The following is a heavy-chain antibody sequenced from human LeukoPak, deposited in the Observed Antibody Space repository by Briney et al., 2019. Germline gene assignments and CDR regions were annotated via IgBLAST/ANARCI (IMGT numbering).Heavy chain of an antibody. CDR2: ISSSSSTI. CDR1: GFTFSSYS. J-gene: IGHJ4*02. Sequence: PGGSLRLSCAASGFTFSSYSMNWVRQAPGKGLEWVSYISSSSSTIFYADSVKDRFTISRDNAKNSLYLQMKSLRDEDTAVYYCARDWGYNFDYWGQGTLVTVSS. CDR3: ARDWGYNFDY. D-gene: IGHD5-12*01. V-gene: IGHV3-48*02.